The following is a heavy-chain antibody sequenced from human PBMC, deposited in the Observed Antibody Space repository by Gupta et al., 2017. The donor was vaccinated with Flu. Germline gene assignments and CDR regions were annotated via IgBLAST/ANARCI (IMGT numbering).Heavy chain of an antibody. Sequence: QLFESGGKFVQPGESLRLSCAASGFTFSSFAISWVRQAPGKGLEWVAAISASADRTYYAAPVKGRFTISRDNSDSTVYLQMKSLQAEDTALYYCAKHIVGSSGAHWGQGTRVTVSP. CDR3: AKHIVGSSGAH. CDR2: ISASADRT. V-gene: IGHV3-23*01. CDR1: GFTFSSFA. J-gene: IGHJ4*02. D-gene: IGHD1-26*01.